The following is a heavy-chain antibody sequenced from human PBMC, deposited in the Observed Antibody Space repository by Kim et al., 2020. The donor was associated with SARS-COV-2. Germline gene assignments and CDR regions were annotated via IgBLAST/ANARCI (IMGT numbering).Heavy chain of an antibody. Sequence: GGSLRLSCAASGFNFNRYNMNWVRQAPGKGLEWVSSISGSGSCIYYTDSVKGRFTISRDDAENSLYLQMNSLTVEDTAMYYCARVLRFEEVSSFRLEHWGQGPPATVHS. V-gene: IGHV3-21*01. D-gene: IGHD3-16*02. CDR2: ISGSGSCI. J-gene: IGHJ1*01. CDR3: ARVLRFEEVSSFRLEH. CDR1: GFNFNRYN.